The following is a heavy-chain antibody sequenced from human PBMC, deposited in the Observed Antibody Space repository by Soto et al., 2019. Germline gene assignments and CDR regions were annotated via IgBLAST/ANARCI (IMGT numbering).Heavy chain of an antibody. V-gene: IGHV5-51*01. CDR2: IYPGDSDT. CDR1: GYSFTRYW. D-gene: IGHD3-3*01. CDR3: ATSRGYYYFAPDY. Sequence: ESLTITATCSGYSFTRYWIGWVRQMPGKGLEWMGIIYPGDSDTRYSPSFQGQVTISADKSISTAYLQWSSLKASDTAMYYCATSRGYYYFAPDYWGQGTLVTVSS. J-gene: IGHJ4*02.